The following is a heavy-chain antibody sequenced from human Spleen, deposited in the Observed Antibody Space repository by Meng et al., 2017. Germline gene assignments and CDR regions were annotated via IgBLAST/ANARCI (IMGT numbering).Heavy chain of an antibody. CDR3: GRDVEHFYGSGRRYDDFDY. V-gene: IGHV3-74*01. J-gene: IGHJ4*02. D-gene: IGHD3-10*01. Sequence: GESLKISCAASGFTFDDYAMHWVRQAPGKGLVWVSHINTDGNRINYADSVKGRFTISRDNAKNTLFLQMNGLRVEDTAVYYCGRDVEHFYGSGRRYDDFDYWGQGTLVTVSS. CDR2: INTDGNRI. CDR1: GFTFDDYA.